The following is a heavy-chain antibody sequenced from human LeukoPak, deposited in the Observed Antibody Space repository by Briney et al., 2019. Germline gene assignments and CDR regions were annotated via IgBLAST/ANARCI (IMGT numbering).Heavy chain of an antibody. J-gene: IGHJ6*02. Sequence: GGSLRLSCEASGFIFSTYTMNWVRQAPGKGLEWVANIKQDGSEKYYVDSVKGRFTISRDNAKNSLYLQMNSLRAEDTAVYYCARDEYSSGWYYYYYYGMDVWGQGTTVTVSS. CDR2: IKQDGSEK. D-gene: IGHD6-19*01. V-gene: IGHV3-7*01. CDR1: GFIFSTYT. CDR3: ARDEYSSGWYYYYYYGMDV.